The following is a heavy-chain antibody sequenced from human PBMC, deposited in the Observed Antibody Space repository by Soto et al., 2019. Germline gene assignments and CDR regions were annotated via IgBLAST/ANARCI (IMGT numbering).Heavy chain of an antibody. CDR2: IYYSGST. J-gene: IGHJ6*02. Sequence: PSETLSLTCTVSGGSVSSGSYYWSWIRQPPGKGLEWIGYIYYSGSTNYNPSLKSRVTISVDTSKNQFSLKLSSVTAADTAVYYCARANYGSGSYYPRGDYYYGMDVWGQGTTVTVS. CDR3: ARANYGSGSYYPRGDYYYGMDV. D-gene: IGHD3-10*01. CDR1: GGSVSSGSYY. V-gene: IGHV4-61*01.